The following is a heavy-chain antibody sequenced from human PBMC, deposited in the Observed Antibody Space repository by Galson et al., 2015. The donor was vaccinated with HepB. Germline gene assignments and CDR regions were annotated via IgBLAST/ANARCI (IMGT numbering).Heavy chain of an antibody. J-gene: IGHJ4*02. V-gene: IGHV4-4*02. CDR1: GGSISTRDW. Sequence: ETLSLTCAVSGGSISTRDWWNWVRQSPGTGLEWIGEIFHSGDTNYSPSLRSRVTMSVDRSKNQFSLNLNSVAAADTALYYCARGELARGFDSWGQGTLVTVSS. CDR2: IFHSGDT. CDR3: ARGELARGFDS. D-gene: IGHD1-26*01.